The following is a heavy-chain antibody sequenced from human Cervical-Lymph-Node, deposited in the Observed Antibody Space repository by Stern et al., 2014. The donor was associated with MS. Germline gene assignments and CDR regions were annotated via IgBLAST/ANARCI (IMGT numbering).Heavy chain of an antibody. CDR2: IWSDGTNS. J-gene: IGHJ3*02. D-gene: IGHD2-2*01. CDR3: AREAPVEPAATDAFDI. Sequence: VQLEESGGGVVQPGRSLRLSCAASGFTFSTYGMHWVRPAPGKGLGWVAVIWSDGTNSLYADSVKGRFTISRDNSKNTLYLQMNTLRTEDTAVYYCAREAPVEPAATDAFDIWGRGTMVAVSS. V-gene: IGHV3-33*01. CDR1: GFTFSTYG.